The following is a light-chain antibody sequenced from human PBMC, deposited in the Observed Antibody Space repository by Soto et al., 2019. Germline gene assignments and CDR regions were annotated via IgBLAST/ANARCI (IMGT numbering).Light chain of an antibody. Sequence: EIVMTQSPATLSRSPGERAALSCRASQSINSELAWYQQKPGQPPRLLIYGASTRATDVPARFTGRESGSDFALTISGLQSKDFAVYYCQQGHNWPLTFGQGTRLEI. V-gene: IGKV3-15*01. CDR2: GAS. CDR3: QQGHNWPLT. J-gene: IGKJ2*01. CDR1: QSINSE.